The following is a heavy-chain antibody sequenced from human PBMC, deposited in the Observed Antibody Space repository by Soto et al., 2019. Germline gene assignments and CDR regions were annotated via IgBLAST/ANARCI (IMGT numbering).Heavy chain of an antibody. CDR1: GLTFGSRA. J-gene: IGHJ4*02. Sequence: GGSLRLSCVASGLTFGSRAMSWVRQSPGEGLEWVSTITDTGGDAKYADSVRGRFAISRDNSKNTLYLQMSALRAEDSAIYFCAKVLMGILRGNFDYWGQGTQVTVSS. CDR3: AKVLMGILRGNFDY. CDR2: ITDTGGDA. V-gene: IGHV3-23*01. D-gene: IGHD3-10*01.